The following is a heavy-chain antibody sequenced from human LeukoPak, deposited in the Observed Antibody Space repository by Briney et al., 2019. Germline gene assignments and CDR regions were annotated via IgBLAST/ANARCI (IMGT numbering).Heavy chain of an antibody. CDR2: ISSSSSTI. D-gene: IGHD6-13*01. CDR3: AIAAAGNPIDY. Sequence: GGSLRLSCAASGFTFSSYSMNWVRQAPGKGLEWVSYISSSSSTIYYADSVKGRFTISRDNAKNSLYLQMNGLRAEDTAVYYCAIAAAGNPIDYWGQGTLVTVSS. J-gene: IGHJ4*02. CDR1: GFTFSSYS. V-gene: IGHV3-48*01.